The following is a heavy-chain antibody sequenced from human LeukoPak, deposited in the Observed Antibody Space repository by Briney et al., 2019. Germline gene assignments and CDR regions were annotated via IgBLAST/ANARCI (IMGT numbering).Heavy chain of an antibody. CDR2: INHSGGT. D-gene: IGHD6-19*01. CDR3: MRRDTGWNYSDY. V-gene: IGHV4-34*01. J-gene: IGHJ4*02. Sequence: SETLSLTCAVYGGSFSGNNWSWIRQPPGKGLEWIGKINHSGGTNYNPSLKSRVTISLDTSKNHLSLKLTSVVAADTAIYYCMRRDTGWNYSDYWGQGILVTVSS. CDR1: GGSFSGNN.